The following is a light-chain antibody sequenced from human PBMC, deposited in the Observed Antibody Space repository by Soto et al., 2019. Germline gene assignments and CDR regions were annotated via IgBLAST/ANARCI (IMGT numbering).Light chain of an antibody. J-gene: IGKJ1*01. CDR1: QGIRND. Sequence: AIQMTQSPSSLSAPVGDRVTITCRASQGIRNDLGWYQQKPGKAPKLLIYAASSLQSGVPSRFSGSGSGTDFTLTISSLQPEDFTAYYCLQDYNYPWTFGQGTKVDIK. V-gene: IGKV1-6*01. CDR2: AAS. CDR3: LQDYNYPWT.